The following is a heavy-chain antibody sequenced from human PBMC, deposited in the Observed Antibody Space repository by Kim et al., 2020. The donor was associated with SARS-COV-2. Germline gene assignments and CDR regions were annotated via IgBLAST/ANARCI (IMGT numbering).Heavy chain of an antibody. CDR1: GGPITEYY. V-gene: IGHV4-59*13. Sequence: SETLSLTCSVFGGPITEYYWTWIRQPPGKGLEWIGYMFYGGATKYNPSLKSRVALSVATSKNQYPLGLGSVTAAVTAMYYCAGSRDDYNYGMDVWGHGTTVSVPS. CDR2: MFYGGAT. CDR3: AGSRDDYNYGMDV. D-gene: IGHD3-10*01. J-gene: IGHJ6*02.